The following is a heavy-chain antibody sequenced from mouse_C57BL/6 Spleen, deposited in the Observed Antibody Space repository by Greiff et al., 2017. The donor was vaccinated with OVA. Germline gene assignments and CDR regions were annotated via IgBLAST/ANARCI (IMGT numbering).Heavy chain of an antibody. V-gene: IGHV1-59*01. D-gene: IGHD2-5*01. CDR2: IDPSDSYT. CDR1: GYTFTSYW. J-gene: IGHJ2*01. CDR3: ARSDSNYYFDY. Sequence: QVQLQQPGAELVRPGTSVKLSCKASGYTFTSYWMHWVKQRPGQGLEWIGVIDPSDSYTNYNQKFKGKATLTVDTSSSTAYMQLSSLTSEDSAVYYCARSDSNYYFDYWGQGTTLTVSS.